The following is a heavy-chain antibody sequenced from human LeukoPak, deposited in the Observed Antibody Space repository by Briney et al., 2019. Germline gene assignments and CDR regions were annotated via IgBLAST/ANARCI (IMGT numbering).Heavy chain of an antibody. CDR2: IRSNSDGGTI. V-gene: IGHV3-15*07. CDR3: ATDFYDST. CDR1: GFTSSNAW. Sequence: PGGSLRLSCATSGFTSSNAWMNWVRQAPGKGLEWVGRIRSNSDGGTIDYAAPVKGRFTLSRDDSKTTLYLQMNSLQTEDTAVYYCATDFYDSTWGQGTLVTVSS. D-gene: IGHD3-22*01. J-gene: IGHJ5*02.